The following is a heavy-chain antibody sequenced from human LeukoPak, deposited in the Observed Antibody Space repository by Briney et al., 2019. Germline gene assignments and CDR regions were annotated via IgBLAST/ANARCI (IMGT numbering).Heavy chain of an antibody. V-gene: IGHV3-30*18. CDR1: GFTVSTNY. J-gene: IGHJ4*02. CDR3: AKDSGDYDILTGLPDQ. CDR2: ISYDGSNK. Sequence: GGSLRLSCAASGFTVSTNYMTWVRQAPGKGLEWVAVISYDGSNKYYADSVKGRFTISRDNSKNTLYLQMNSLRAEDTAVYYCAKDSGDYDILTGLPDQWGQGTLVTVSS. D-gene: IGHD3-9*01.